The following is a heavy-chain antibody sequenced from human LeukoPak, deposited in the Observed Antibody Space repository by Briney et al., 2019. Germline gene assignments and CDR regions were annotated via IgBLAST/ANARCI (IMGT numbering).Heavy chain of an antibody. D-gene: IGHD3-22*01. V-gene: IGHV3-64D*06. J-gene: IGHJ4*02. CDR2: INSNGGRT. Sequence: GRSLRLSCSAPGFTFKKYAMHWVHQAPGKGLEYVSAINSNGGRTYYADSVKGRFTISRDNSKKTLFLQMSSLRVEDTAVYYCVKDLYYDNSGYYSGAFDYWGQGTLVTVSS. CDR3: VKDLYYDNSGYYSGAFDY. CDR1: GFTFKKYA.